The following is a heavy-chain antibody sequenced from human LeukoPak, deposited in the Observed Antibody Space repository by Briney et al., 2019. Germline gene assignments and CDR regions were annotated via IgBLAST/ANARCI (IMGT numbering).Heavy chain of an antibody. J-gene: IGHJ6*03. Sequence: SETLSLTCAVYGGSFSGYYWSWIRQPPGKGLEWIGEINHSGSTNYNPSLKSRVTISVDTSKNQFSLKLSSVTAADTAVYYCARDGHGYYDFWRGYPPLYSGYMDVWGKGTTVTVSS. D-gene: IGHD3-3*01. V-gene: IGHV4-34*01. CDR2: INHSGST. CDR3: ARDGHGYYDFWRGYPPLYSGYMDV. CDR1: GGSFSGYY.